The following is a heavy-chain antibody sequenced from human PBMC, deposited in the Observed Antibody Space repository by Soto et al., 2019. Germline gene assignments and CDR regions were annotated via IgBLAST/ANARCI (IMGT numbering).Heavy chain of an antibody. J-gene: IGHJ3*02. V-gene: IGHV3-23*01. Sequence: GSLRLSCAASVFTFSSYAMSWVRQAPGKGLEWVSAISGSGGSTYYADSVKGRFTISRDNSKNTLYLQMNSLRAADTAVYSCARAGHYGGPDAIDIWGQGTMVTVSS. CDR1: VFTFSSYA. CDR3: ARAGHYGGPDAIDI. D-gene: IGHD3-10*01. CDR2: ISGSGGST.